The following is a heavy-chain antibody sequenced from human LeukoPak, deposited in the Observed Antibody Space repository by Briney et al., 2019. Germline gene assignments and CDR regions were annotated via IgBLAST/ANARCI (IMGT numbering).Heavy chain of an antibody. CDR2: IKEDGGEK. CDR3: ARDVASVHEY. CDR1: GFTFSTYW. D-gene: IGHD1-1*01. V-gene: IGHV3-7*01. J-gene: IGHJ4*02. Sequence: SGGSLILSCAASGFTFSTYWMSWVRQAPGKGPEWVANIKEDGGEKYYVDSVKGRFTVSRDNAKNSLYLEMNSLRAEDTAVYYCARDVASVHEYWGQGTLVTVSS.